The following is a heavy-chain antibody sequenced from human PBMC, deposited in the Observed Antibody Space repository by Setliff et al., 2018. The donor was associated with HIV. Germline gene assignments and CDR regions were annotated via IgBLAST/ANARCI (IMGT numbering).Heavy chain of an antibody. CDR1: GGSISSGNYF. V-gene: IGHV4-61*02. J-gene: IGHJ5*02. CDR2: IYTSGST. CDR3: ARGTGYYYDSSGSNCFDP. Sequence: TLSLTCTVSGGSISSGNYFWNWIRQPAGKGLEWIGRIYTSGSTHYNPSLESRVTMSVDTSKNQFSLKLSSVTAADTAVYYCARGTGYYYDSSGSNCFDPWGQGTLVTVSS. D-gene: IGHD3-22*01.